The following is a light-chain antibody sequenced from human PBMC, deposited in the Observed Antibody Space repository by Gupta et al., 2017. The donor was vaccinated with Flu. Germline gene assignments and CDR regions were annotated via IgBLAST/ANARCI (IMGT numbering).Light chain of an antibody. CDR2: DDN. CDR1: GGSIGSNY. V-gene: IGLV6-57*01. CDR3: QSYDPTSVI. J-gene: IGLJ6*01. Sequence: TVTLSCTRKGGSIGSNYVQWYQKRPDSSPSIVIYDDNQRPSGVSDRFSGSIDRSSNSASLTISGLRTEDEADYYCQSYDPTSVIFGRGTKVTVL.